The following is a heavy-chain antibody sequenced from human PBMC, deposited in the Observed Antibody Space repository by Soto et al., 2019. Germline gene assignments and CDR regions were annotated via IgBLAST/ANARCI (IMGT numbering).Heavy chain of an antibody. CDR2: IYYSGST. V-gene: IGHV4-30-4*01. CDR3: SRGAGYHDSGRPSLDS. J-gene: IGHJ4*02. Sequence: QVLLQESGPGLVKSSQTLSLTCTVSGYSIRSGDYYWSWIRQPPGKGLEWIGFIYYSGSTYYNPSLKSRVTISVDTSKNHFSLKLTSVTVADTAVYYCSRGAGYHDSGRPSLDSWGQGTLVTVSS. CDR1: GYSIRSGDYY. D-gene: IGHD3-10*01.